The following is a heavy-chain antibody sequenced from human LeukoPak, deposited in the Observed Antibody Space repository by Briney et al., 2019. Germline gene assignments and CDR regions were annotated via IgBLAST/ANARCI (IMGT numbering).Heavy chain of an antibody. CDR1: GFTLSSYA. V-gene: IGHV3-23*01. J-gene: IGHJ4*02. D-gene: IGHD2-2*01. CDR3: AKAREYCSSTDCYPTFDY. CDR2: FSGSGGGT. Sequence: GGSLRLSCAASGFTLSSYAMTWVRQAPGKGLEGGSTFSGSGGGTFYVDSVKGRFTIPRDNSKNTLYLQMNRLRAEDTAVYYCAKAREYCSSTDCYPTFDYWGQRTLVSVSS.